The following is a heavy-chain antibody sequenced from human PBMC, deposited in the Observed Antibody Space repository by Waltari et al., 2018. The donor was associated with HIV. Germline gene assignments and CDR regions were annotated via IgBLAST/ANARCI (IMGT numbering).Heavy chain of an antibody. V-gene: IGHV3-30*01. Sequence: QVQLVESGGGVVQPGRSLRLSCAASGFTFRNYAIHWVRQAPGNGLEWVTVISYDGIEKFYADSVKGRFTISRDNSKNTLYLQMNSLRAEDTAVYYCARGRGGPDYWGQGTRVTVSS. CDR3: ARGRGGPDY. CDR2: ISYDGIEK. J-gene: IGHJ4*02. CDR1: GFTFRNYA. D-gene: IGHD3-10*01.